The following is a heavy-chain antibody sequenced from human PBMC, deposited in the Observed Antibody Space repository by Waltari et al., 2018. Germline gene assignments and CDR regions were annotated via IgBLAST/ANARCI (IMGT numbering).Heavy chain of an antibody. CDR2: IYYHGNT. CDR3: AREIYGGNSRPFDY. J-gene: IGHJ4*02. CDR1: GGSMAHYF. V-gene: IGHV4-59*01. D-gene: IGHD2-21*02. Sequence: QVQLQESGPGLMKPSETLSLTCTVSGGSMAHYFWHWIRQPPGKGLEWIGYIYYHGNTDYNPSLQSRVTISVDTSRSQFSLNLRSVTAADTAVYFCAREIYGGNSRPFDYWGQGTLVTVSS.